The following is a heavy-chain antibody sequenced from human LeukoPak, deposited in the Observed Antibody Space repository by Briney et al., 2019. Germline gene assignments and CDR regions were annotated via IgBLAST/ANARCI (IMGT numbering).Heavy chain of an antibody. CDR3: AKGGRYTPLLFDY. CDR1: GFTFSSYA. V-gene: IGHV3-23*01. CDR2: ISGSGGST. D-gene: IGHD5-24*01. J-gene: IGHJ4*02. Sequence: GGSLRPSCAASGFTFSSYAMSWVRQAPGKGLEWVSAISGSGGSTYYADSVKGRFTISRDNSKNTLYLQMNSLRAEDAAVYYCAKGGRYTPLLFDYWGQGTLVTVSS.